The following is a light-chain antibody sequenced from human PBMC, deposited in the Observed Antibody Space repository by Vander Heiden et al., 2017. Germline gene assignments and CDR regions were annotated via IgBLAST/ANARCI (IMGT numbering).Light chain of an antibody. CDR1: PSNIGNNY. CDR2: RNN. CDR3: AVWDDIPRGII. J-gene: IGLJ2*01. V-gene: IGLV1-47*01. Sequence: HSVLTQPPSASGTPGQTVSISCSGTPSNIGNNYVSWYQPLPGPAPNLPIYRNNQWPSGVPDRFSGSESGSSASLASSGLRFEEEADYYCAVWDDIPRGIIFGGGTKVTVL.